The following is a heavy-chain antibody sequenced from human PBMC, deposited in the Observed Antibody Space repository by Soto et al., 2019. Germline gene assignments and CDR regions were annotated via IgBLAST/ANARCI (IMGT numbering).Heavy chain of an antibody. Sequence: EVQLVESGGGLVKPGGSLRLSCAASGFTFSTYSMNWVRQAPGKGLEWVSSISSSSSYIYYADSVKGRFTISRDNAKNSLYLQINSLRAEDTAVYYCARGGWERAGTLHSGTGYYGMDVWGQGTTVTVSS. J-gene: IGHJ6*02. CDR3: ARGGWERAGTLHSGTGYYGMDV. CDR2: ISSSSSYI. CDR1: GFTFSTYS. V-gene: IGHV3-21*01. D-gene: IGHD3-10*01.